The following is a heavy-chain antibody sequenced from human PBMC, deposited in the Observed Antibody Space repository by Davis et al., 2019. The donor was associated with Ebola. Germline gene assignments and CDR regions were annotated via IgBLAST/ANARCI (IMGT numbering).Heavy chain of an antibody. V-gene: IGHV4-34*01. CDR1: GGSFSGYY. Sequence: SETLSLTCAVYGGSFSGYYWSWIRQPPGKGLEWIGEINHSGSTNYNPSLKSRVTISVDTSKNQFSLKLSSVTAADTAVYYCARHGSYDFWSGYYIRVGGGGSEYYGMDVWGQGTTVTVSS. CDR3: ARHGSYDFWSGYYIRVGGGGSEYYGMDV. J-gene: IGHJ6*02. CDR2: INHSGST. D-gene: IGHD3-3*01.